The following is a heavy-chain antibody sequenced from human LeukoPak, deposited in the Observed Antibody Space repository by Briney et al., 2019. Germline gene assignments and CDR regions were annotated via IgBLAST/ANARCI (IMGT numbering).Heavy chain of an antibody. J-gene: IGHJ4*02. Sequence: GGSLRLSCAASGFTFSSYAMSWVRQAPGKGLECVSAISGSGGTTYYADSVEGRLTISRDISKSTLYLQMSSLRAEDTAVYYCAKASGSYYGYFDYWGQGTLVTVSS. CDR3: AKASGSYYGYFDY. CDR2: ISGSGGTT. V-gene: IGHV3-23*01. D-gene: IGHD1-26*01. CDR1: GFTFSSYA.